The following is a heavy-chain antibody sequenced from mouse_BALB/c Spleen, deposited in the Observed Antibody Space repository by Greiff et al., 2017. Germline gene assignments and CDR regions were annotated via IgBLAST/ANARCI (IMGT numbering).Heavy chain of an antibody. Sequence: QVQLQQSGPELVKPGASVKISCKASGYAFSSSWMNWVKQRPGQGLEWIGRIYPGDGDTNYNGKFKGKATLTADKSSSTAYMQLSSLTSVDSAVYFCARSGGKASFAYWGQGTLVTVSA. D-gene: IGHD2-1*01. V-gene: IGHV1-82*01. CDR3: ARSGGKASFAY. CDR2: IYPGDGDT. CDR1: GYAFSSSW. J-gene: IGHJ3*01.